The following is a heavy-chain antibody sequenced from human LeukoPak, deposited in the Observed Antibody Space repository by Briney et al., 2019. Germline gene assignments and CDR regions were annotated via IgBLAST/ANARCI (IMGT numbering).Heavy chain of an antibody. CDR1: GGTFSSYA. J-gene: IGHJ4*02. Sequence: GASVKVSCKASGGTFSSYAISWVRLAPGQGLEWMGRIIPILGIANYAQKFQGRVTITADKSTSTAYMELSSLRSEDTAVYYCARDPPLDSSGYYYWGQGTLVTVSS. CDR2: IIPILGIA. CDR3: ARDPPLDSSGYYY. V-gene: IGHV1-69*04. D-gene: IGHD3-22*01.